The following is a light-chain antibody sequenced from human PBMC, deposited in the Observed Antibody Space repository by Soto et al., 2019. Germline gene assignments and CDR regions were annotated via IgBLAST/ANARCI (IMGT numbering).Light chain of an antibody. Sequence: EIVLTQSPGTLSLSPGERATLSCRASQSLSGNYLAWYQQKPGQAPRLLIYGASSRATGIPDRFSGSGSGTDFTLTISRLEPEDFAVYYCQQYDTSRTFGQGTKVEIK. J-gene: IGKJ1*01. CDR3: QQYDTSRT. CDR2: GAS. V-gene: IGKV3-20*01. CDR1: QSLSGNY.